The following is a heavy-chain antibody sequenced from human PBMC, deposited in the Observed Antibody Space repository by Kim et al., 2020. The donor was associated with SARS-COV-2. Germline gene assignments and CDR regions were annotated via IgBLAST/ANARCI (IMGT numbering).Heavy chain of an antibody. CDR1: GGSISSSSYY. CDR2: FYSIGTT. CDR3: TRQGRVRPSGWYFAY. Sequence: SETLSLTCTVSGGSISSSSYYWGWFRQPPGKGLEWIGSFYSIGTTSSSPSLKIRVTLSIDTSTTQFSLRLSSVTAADTTVYYCTRQGRVRPSGWYFAYLGQGGLVTVSS. D-gene: IGHD6-19*01. V-gene: IGHV4-39*01. J-gene: IGHJ4*02.